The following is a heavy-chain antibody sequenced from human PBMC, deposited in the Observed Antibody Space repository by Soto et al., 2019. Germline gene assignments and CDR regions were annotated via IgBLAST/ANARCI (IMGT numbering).Heavy chain of an antibody. CDR2: IYYSGST. D-gene: IGHD6-19*01. CDR3: AGGIAVAGQYYYYGMDV. Sequence: SETLSLTCTVSGGSISSYYWSWIRQPPGKGLEWIGYIYYSGSTNYNPSLKSRVTISVDTSKNQFSLKLSSVTAADTAVYYCAGGIAVAGQYYYYGMDVWGQGTTVTVS. V-gene: IGHV4-59*01. CDR1: GGSISSYY. J-gene: IGHJ6*02.